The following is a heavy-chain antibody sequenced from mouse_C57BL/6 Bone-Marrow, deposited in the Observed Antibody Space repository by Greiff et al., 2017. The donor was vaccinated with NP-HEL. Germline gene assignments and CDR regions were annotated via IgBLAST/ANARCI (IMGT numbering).Heavy chain of an antibody. J-gene: IGHJ4*01. Sequence: QVQLQQPGAELLMPGASVKLSCKASGYTFTSYWMHWVKQRPGQGLEWIGEIDPSDSFTNYNQKFKGKSTLTVDKSSSTAYMQLSSLTSEDSAVYYCAREGYGNYVGYYAMDYWGQGTSVTVSS. CDR2: IDPSDSFT. D-gene: IGHD2-10*02. CDR3: AREGYGNYVGYYAMDY. V-gene: IGHV1-69*01. CDR1: GYTFTSYW.